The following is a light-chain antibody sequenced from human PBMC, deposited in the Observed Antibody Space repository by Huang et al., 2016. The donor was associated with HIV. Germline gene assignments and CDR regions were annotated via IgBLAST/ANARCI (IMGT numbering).Light chain of an antibody. V-gene: IGKV3-20*01. CDR3: QQYGSSPWT. CDR2: GAS. Sequence: EIVLTQSPGTLSLSPGERATLSCRASQSVSSSYLAWYQQKPGQAPRLRIHGASSRATGIPDRFSGSGSGTDFTLTITRLEAEDFAVYYCQQYGSSPWTFGQGTKVEIK. J-gene: IGKJ1*01. CDR1: QSVSSSY.